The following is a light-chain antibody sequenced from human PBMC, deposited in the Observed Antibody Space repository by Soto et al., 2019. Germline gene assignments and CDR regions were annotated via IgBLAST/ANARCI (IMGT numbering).Light chain of an antibody. J-gene: IGKJ4*01. Sequence: EIVLTQSLGTLSLSPGDRATLSCRASQSVSRSLAWYQQKPGQAPRLLIYGASNRATVIPDRFSGSGSGTDFTLTISRLEPEDFAVYYCQQYAYTPPLTFGGGTKVDIK. V-gene: IGKV3-20*01. CDR3: QQYAYTPPLT. CDR2: GAS. CDR1: QSVSRS.